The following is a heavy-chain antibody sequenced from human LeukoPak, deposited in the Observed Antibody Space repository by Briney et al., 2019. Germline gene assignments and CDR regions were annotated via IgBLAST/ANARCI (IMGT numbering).Heavy chain of an antibody. CDR2: IGGSGGST. CDR1: GFAFNFYA. D-gene: IGHD3-22*01. Sequence: GGSLRLSCEASGFAFNFYAMSWVRQTPGKGLQWVSGIGGSGGSTYYADSVKGRFTISRDNSKNTLYLQMNSLRAEDTAVYYCAKDGGGYDTSGYYYGDYWGQGTLVTVSS. CDR3: AKDGGGYDTSGYYYGDY. J-gene: IGHJ4*02. V-gene: IGHV3-23*01.